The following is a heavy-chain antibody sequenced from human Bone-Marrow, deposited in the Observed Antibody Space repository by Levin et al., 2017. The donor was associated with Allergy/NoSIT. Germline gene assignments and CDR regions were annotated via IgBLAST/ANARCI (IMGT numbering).Heavy chain of an antibody. V-gene: IGHV3-48*03. Sequence: PGGSLRLSCAASGFTFSNYEMSWVRQAPGKGLEWLTFISNSGSTIYYADSVQGRFTVSRDNAKMSLFLQMSSLRVEDTAIYYCVRGEYYFGSGSSEFEYYFDNWGQGSLVTVSS. D-gene: IGHD3-10*01. CDR3: VRGEYYFGSGSSEFEYYFDN. CDR1: GFTFSNYE. CDR2: ISNSGSTI. J-gene: IGHJ4*02.